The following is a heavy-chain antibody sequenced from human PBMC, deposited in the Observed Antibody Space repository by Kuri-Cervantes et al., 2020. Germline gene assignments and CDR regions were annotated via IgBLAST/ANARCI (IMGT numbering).Heavy chain of an antibody. CDR3: ARDRVGGESMYYYYGMDV. V-gene: IGHV3-48*01. CDR2: ISSSSSSI. J-gene: IGHJ6*02. Sequence: GGSLRLSCAASGFTFSSYNMNWVRQAPGKWLEWVSYISSSSSSIHYADSVKGRFTISRDNSKNTLYLQMNSLRAEDTAVYYCARDRVGGESMYYYYGMDVWGQGTTVTVSS. D-gene: IGHD3-16*01. CDR1: GFTFSSYN.